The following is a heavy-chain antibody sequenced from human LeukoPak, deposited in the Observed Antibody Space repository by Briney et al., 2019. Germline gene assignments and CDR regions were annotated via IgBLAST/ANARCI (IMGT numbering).Heavy chain of an antibody. J-gene: IGHJ1*01. V-gene: IGHV4-39*07. CDR3: ARSFRAPTYYDFWSGYSPSLPPWYFQH. CDR1: GGSISSSSYY. CDR2: IYYSGST. D-gene: IGHD3-3*01. Sequence: SETLSLTCTVSGGSISSSSYYWGWIRQPPGKGLEWIGSIYYSGSTYYNPSLKSRVTISVDTSKNQFSLKLSSVTAADTAVYYCARSFRAPTYYDFWSGYSPSLPPWYFQHWGQGTLVTVSS.